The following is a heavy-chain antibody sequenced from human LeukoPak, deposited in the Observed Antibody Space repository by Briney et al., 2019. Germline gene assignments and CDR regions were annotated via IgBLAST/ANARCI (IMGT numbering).Heavy chain of an antibody. CDR2: INHSGST. D-gene: IGHD3-10*01. J-gene: IGHJ5*02. CDR3: AGVLPRLRARAFISMIRGATTGRYNWFDL. Sequence: PSETLSLTCAVYGGSFNDYFWSWIRQPPGKGLEWIGEINHSGSTNYNSSLKSRVTVSVDTSKNQFSLKLNSVTAADTAVYYCAGVLPRLRARAFISMIRGATTGRYNWFDLGGRGTVVCVSS. V-gene: IGHV4-34*01. CDR1: GGSFNDYF.